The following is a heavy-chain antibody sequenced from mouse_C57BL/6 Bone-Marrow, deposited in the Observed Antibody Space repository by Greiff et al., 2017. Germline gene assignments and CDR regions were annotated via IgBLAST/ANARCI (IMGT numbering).Heavy chain of an antibody. J-gene: IGHJ4*01. Sequence: DVKLVESGGDLVKPGGSLKLSCAASGFTFSSYGMSWVRQTPDKRLEWVATISSGGSYTYYPDSVKGRFTISRDNAKNTLYLQMSSLKSEDTAMYYCAKTTVAHRGQGTSVTVSS. CDR3: AKTTVAH. V-gene: IGHV5-6*02. CDR2: ISSGGSYT. D-gene: IGHD1-1*01. CDR1: GFTFSSYG.